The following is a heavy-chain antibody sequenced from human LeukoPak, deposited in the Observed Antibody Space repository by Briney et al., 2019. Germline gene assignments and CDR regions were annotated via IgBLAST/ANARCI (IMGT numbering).Heavy chain of an antibody. Sequence: SETLSLTCAVSGGSISSYYWSWIRQPPGKRLEWIGYIHYSGSTNYNPSLKSRVTISVDTSKNQFSLKLSSVTAADTAVYYCARGDYGGNRFEYWGQGTLVTVSS. CDR1: GGSISSYY. V-gene: IGHV4-59*01. CDR2: IHYSGST. J-gene: IGHJ4*02. CDR3: ARGDYGGNRFEY. D-gene: IGHD4-23*01.